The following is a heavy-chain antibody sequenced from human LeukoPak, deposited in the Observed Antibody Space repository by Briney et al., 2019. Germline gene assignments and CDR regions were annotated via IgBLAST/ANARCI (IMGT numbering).Heavy chain of an antibody. CDR2: INHSGST. J-gene: IGHJ4*02. CDR1: GGSFSGYY. CDR3: ARGDRRIYYGSGSYYKTQPFDY. Sequence: PSETLSLTCAVYGGSFSGYYWSWIRQPPGKGLEWIGEINHSGSTNYNPSLKSRVTISADTSKNQFSLKLSSVTAADTAVYYCARGDRRIYYGSGSYYKTQPFDYWGQGTLVTVSS. D-gene: IGHD3-10*01. V-gene: IGHV4-34*01.